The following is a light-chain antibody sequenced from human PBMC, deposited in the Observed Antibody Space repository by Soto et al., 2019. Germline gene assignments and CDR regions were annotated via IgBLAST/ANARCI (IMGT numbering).Light chain of an antibody. J-gene: IGKJ1*01. CDR3: MQGTHWPCT. V-gene: IGKV2-30*01. CDR2: LVS. CDR1: TNLVYSNINSY. Sequence: DLWLSQSLRPQPMRRGGLAFISARLTTNLVYSNINSYLSWFQQRPGQSPRRLIYLVSNRDSGVPARFSGSGSGTDFTLKISRVQAEDVGTYYCMQGTHWPCTFGQGTKVDIK.